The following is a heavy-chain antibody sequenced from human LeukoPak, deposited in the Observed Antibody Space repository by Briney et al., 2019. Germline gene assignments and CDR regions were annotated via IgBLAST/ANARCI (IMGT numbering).Heavy chain of an antibody. CDR2: ISYDGSNK. V-gene: IGHV3-30*18. J-gene: IGHJ4*02. Sequence: GGSLRLSCAASGFIFSSYGMHWVRQAPGKGLEWVAVISYDGSNKYYADSVKGRFTISRDNSKNTLYLQMNSLRAEDTAVYYCAKDRRPVYYDFWSGYGYWGQGTLVTVSS. CDR1: GFIFSSYG. D-gene: IGHD3-3*01. CDR3: AKDRRPVYYDFWSGYGY.